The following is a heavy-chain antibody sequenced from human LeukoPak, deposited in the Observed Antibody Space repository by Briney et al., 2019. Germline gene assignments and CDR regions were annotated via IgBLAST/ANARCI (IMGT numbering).Heavy chain of an antibody. J-gene: IGHJ4*02. CDR2: LSSNGGST. V-gene: IGHV3-64*01. CDR3: ARGYCSSTSCPYYFDY. D-gene: IGHD2-2*01. Sequence: PGGSVRLSCAASGFTFSSYAMHWVRQAPGKGLEYVSALSSNGGSTYYANSVKGRFTISRDNSKNTLYLQMGSLRAEDMAVYYCARGYCSSTSCPYYFDYWGQGTLVTVSS. CDR1: GFTFSSYA.